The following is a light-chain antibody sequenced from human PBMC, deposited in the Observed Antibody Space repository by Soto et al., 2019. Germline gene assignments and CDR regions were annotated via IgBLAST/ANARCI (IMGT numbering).Light chain of an antibody. CDR1: QRVSSTH. CDR3: QRYNNWPLT. CDR2: GTS. J-gene: IGKJ4*01. Sequence: ENVLTQSPGTLSLSPGERATLSCRASQRVSSTHLAWYQQKPGQAPRLLIYGTSVRATGIPDRFRGSGSGTDFTLTINSLQSGDFAVYYCQRYNNWPLTFGGGTKVEN. V-gene: IGKV3D-15*01.